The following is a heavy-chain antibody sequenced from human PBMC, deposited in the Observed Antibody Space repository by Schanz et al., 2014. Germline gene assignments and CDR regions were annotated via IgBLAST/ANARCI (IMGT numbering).Heavy chain of an antibody. V-gene: IGHV3-23*01. CDR2: MNESHSTI. CDR1: GFSLDIFA. Sequence: EVHLLESGGGLVEPGGSLRLSCATSGFSLDIFAVSWVRQARGKGLEWVSAMNESHSTIYYADSVRGRFTISRDNSKNTMYLQMNSLRAEDTAIYYCAKDAPYPFDLGGRGTLITVSS. J-gene: IGHJ2*01. CDR3: AKDAPYPFDL.